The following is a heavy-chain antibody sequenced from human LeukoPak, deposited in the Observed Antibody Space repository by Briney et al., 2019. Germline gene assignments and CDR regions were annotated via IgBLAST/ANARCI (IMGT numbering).Heavy chain of an antibody. CDR1: GFTFSSYW. J-gene: IGHJ4*02. Sequence: GGSLRLSCAASGFTFSSYWMSWVRQAPGKGLEWVANIKQDGSEKYYVDSVKGRFTISRDNAKNSLYLQMKSLRAEDTAVYYCARASSWLQYYFDYWGQGTLVTVSS. V-gene: IGHV3-7*05. D-gene: IGHD5-12*01. CDR2: IKQDGSEK. CDR3: ARASSWLQYYFDY.